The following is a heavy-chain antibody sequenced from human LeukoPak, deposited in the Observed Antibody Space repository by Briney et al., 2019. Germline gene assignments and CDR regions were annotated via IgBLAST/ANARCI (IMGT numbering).Heavy chain of an antibody. CDR1: GYTFTSYG. J-gene: IGHJ1*01. CDR3: ARALPRLTIFGVVITPPSDAEYFQH. CDR2: ISAYNGNT. Sequence: ASVKVSCKASGYTFTSYGISWVRQAPGQGLEWMGWISAYNGNTNYAQKLQGRVTMTTDTSTSTAYMELRSLRSDDTAVYYCARALPRLTIFGVVITPPSDAEYFQHWGQGTLVTVSS. D-gene: IGHD3-3*01. V-gene: IGHV1-18*01.